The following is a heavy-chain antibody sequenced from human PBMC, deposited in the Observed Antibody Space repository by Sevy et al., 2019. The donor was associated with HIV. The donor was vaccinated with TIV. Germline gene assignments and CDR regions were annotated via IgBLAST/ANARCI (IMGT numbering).Heavy chain of an antibody. Sequence: ASVKVSCKVAGYRLIEVSMHWVRQAPGKGLEWMGHLDPEDGETIYAQKFQGRVTMTEDTSTDTAYMEVSSLRSEETDFYYCAADRGEDYCSGNSCQRHYYNGLDVWGQGTTVTVSS. CDR3: AADRGEDYCSGNSCQRHYYNGLDV. CDR1: GYRLIEVS. V-gene: IGHV1-24*01. D-gene: IGHD2-15*01. J-gene: IGHJ6*02. CDR2: LDPEDGET.